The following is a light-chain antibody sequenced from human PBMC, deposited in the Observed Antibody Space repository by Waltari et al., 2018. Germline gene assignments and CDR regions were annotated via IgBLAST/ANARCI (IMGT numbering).Light chain of an antibody. J-gene: IGKJ2*01. CDR2: GVS. V-gene: IGKV3-15*01. CDR1: QSVSGN. CDR3: HQYDNWPFT. Sequence: EIVLLQSPATLSVSPGGRATLSCRASQSVSGNLAWYQQKPGQPPSLLVYGVSTRAIGVPARFGGSGSGTDFTLIISSLQSEDFADYYCHQYDNWPFTFGRGTKLEI.